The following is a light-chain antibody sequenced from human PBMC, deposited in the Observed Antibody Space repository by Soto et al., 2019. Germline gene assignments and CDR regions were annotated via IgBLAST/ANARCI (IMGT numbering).Light chain of an antibody. Sequence: EVVLTKSPGTLSLSPGQTATPSCRASQSVSSYLAWYQQKPGQAPRLLIYDASNRATGIPARFSGSGSGTDFTLTISSLEPEDFAVYYCQQRSNWPTFGQGTKVAIK. CDR1: QSVSSY. V-gene: IGKV3-11*01. CDR2: DAS. CDR3: QQRSNWPT. J-gene: IGKJ1*01.